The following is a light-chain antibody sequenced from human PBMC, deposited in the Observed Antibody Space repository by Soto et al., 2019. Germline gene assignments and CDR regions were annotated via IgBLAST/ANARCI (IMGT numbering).Light chain of an antibody. Sequence: QSALTQPRSVSGSPGQSVTISCTGTSSDVGDYNYVSWYQQYPGKAPKLVIYDVSKRPSGVPDRFSGSKSGNTASLTISGLQAEDEADYYCCSFAGSHTIWVFGGGTKVTVL. CDR2: DVS. V-gene: IGLV2-11*01. J-gene: IGLJ3*02. CDR3: CSFAGSHTIWV. CDR1: SSDVGDYNY.